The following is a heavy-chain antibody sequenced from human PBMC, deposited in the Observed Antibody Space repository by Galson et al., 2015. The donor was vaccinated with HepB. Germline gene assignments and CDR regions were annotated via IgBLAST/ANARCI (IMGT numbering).Heavy chain of an antibody. J-gene: IGHJ6*03. CDR1: GFPFSTNA. CDR2: MNDNGRTI. V-gene: IGHV3-23*01. Sequence: SLRLSCAASGFPFSTNAMTWVRQAPGKGLEWVSAMNDNGRTIYYADSVRGRFTISRDNSKNTLFLQMNSLRVEDTAVYYCVKYWGPANFNTYYMDVWGKGTTVTVSS. CDR3: VKYWGPANFNTYYMDV. D-gene: IGHD3-16*01.